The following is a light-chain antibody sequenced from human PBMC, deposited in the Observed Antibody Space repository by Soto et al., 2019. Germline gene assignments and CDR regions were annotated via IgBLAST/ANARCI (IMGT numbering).Light chain of an antibody. CDR3: QQYGSSPPLT. Sequence: IVVPQSPATPSVSPGARATLSCRASQSVSSSYLAWYQQKPGQAPRLLIYGASSRATGIPDRFSGSGSGTDFTLTISRLEPEDFAVYYCQQYGSSPPLTFGGGTKVDIK. CDR2: GAS. V-gene: IGKV3-20*01. CDR1: QSVSSSY. J-gene: IGKJ4*01.